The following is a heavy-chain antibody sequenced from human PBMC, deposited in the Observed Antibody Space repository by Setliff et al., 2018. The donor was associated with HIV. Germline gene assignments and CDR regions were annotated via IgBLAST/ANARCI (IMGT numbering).Heavy chain of an antibody. CDR1: GYTFTTYD. CDR2: INPNSGGTNYGGT. J-gene: IGHJ4*02. V-gene: IGHV1-2*02. Sequence: ASVKVSCKASGYTFTTYDINWVRQATGQGLEWMGWINPNSGGTNYGGTNYAQKFQGRVTMTRDTSIITAYMELSSLRYDDTAVYYCARGSAYWDFDYWGQGTLVTVSS. CDR3: ARGSAYWDFDY. D-gene: IGHD2-8*02.